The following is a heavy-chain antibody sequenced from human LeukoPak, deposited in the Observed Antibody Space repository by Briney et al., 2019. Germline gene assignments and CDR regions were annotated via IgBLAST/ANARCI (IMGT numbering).Heavy chain of an antibody. Sequence: GGSLRLSCAASGFTFSSYAMSWVRQAPGKGLEWVSRINSDGSSTSYADSVKGRFTISRDNAKNTLYLQMNSLRAEDTAVYYCARGQPMVGWGQGTLVTVSS. V-gene: IGHV3-74*01. CDR2: INSDGSST. J-gene: IGHJ4*02. CDR1: GFTFSSYA. CDR3: ARGQPMVG. D-gene: IGHD2-15*01.